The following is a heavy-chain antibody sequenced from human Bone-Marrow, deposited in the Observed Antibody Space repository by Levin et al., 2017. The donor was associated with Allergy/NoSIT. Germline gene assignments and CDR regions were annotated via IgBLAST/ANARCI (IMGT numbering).Heavy chain of an antibody. J-gene: IGHJ6*03. D-gene: IGHD3-3*01. V-gene: IGHV3-74*01. CDR1: GFTFSSYW. CDR2: INSDGSST. CDR3: AKSRPHITIFGVVIESSYMDV. Sequence: GESLKISCAASGFTFSSYWMHWVRQAPGKGLVWVSRINSDGSSTSYADSVKGRFTISRDNAKNTLYLQMNSLRAEDTAVYYCAKSRPHITIFGVVIESSYMDVWGKGTTVTVSS.